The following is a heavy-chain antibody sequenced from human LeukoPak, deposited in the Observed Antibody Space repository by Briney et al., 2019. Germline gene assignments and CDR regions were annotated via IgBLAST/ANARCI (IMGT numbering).Heavy chain of an antibody. J-gene: IGHJ4*02. CDR3: ARYYYYDSSGYTSYFDY. Sequence: GGSLRLSCAAPGITFSNYNMNWVRQAPGKGLEWVSILYSDGSTYYADSVKGRITISRDNSKNTLYLQMNSLRAEDTAVYYCARYYYYDSSGYTSYFDYWGQGTLVTVSS. CDR2: LYSDGST. D-gene: IGHD3-22*01. V-gene: IGHV3-66*01. CDR1: GITFSNYN.